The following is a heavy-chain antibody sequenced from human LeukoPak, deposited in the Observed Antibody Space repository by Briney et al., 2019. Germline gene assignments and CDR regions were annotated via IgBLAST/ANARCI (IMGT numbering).Heavy chain of an antibody. CDR1: GFTFSSYA. CDR2: ISYDGRNE. V-gene: IGHV3-30*04. D-gene: IGHD6-19*01. Sequence: PGRSLRLSCAASGFTFSSYAMHWVRQAPGKGLEWVAIISYDGRNENYADSVEGRFTISRDKSKNTLYLQMNSLRAEDTAVYYCARTYSSGWYYFDYWGQGTLVTVSS. CDR3: ARTYSSGWYYFDY. J-gene: IGHJ4*02.